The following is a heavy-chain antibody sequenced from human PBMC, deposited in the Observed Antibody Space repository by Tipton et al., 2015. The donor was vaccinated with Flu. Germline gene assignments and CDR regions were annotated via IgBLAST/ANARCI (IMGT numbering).Heavy chain of an antibody. CDR2: ISASGGNI. CDR1: GFTFSSYA. CDR3: AKDDTGDRPQGVFDY. V-gene: IGHV3-23*01. D-gene: IGHD7-27*01. Sequence: SLRLSCVVSGFTFSSYAMTWVRQAPGKGLEWISAISASGGNIYYTESVKGRFTISRDNSKNTLYLQMNSLRAEDTAIYYCAKDDTGDRPQGVFDYWGQGTLVAVSS. J-gene: IGHJ4*02.